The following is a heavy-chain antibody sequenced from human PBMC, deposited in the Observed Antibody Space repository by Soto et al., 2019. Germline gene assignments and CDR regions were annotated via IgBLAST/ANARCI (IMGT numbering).Heavy chain of an antibody. Sequence: QITLKESGPTLVKPTQTLTLTCTFSGFSLTTTGLGVGWIRQPPGKTLERLASIYWYDFQRYSPSLKSRLTITTDTSKNQVVLTMTNMDPADTATYYCAHRPDGSHFDYWGQGILVTVSS. J-gene: IGHJ4*02. D-gene: IGHD6-25*01. CDR1: GFSLTTTGLG. V-gene: IGHV2-5*01. CDR2: IYWYDFQ. CDR3: AHRPDGSHFDY.